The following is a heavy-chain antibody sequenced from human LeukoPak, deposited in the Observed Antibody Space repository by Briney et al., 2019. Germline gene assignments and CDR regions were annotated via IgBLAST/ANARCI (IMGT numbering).Heavy chain of an antibody. CDR2: LNSDGSST. CDR1: GFAFSNYW. V-gene: IGHV3-74*01. D-gene: IGHD3-10*01. J-gene: IGHJ4*02. CDR3: AKDPYYYGSGSSHFDY. Sequence: GGSLRLSCAASGFAFSNYWMHWVRQAPGKGLVWVSRLNSDGSSTTYADSVKGRFTIFRDNAKHTLFLQMNSLRAEDTAVYYCAKDPYYYGSGSSHFDYWGQGTLVTVSS.